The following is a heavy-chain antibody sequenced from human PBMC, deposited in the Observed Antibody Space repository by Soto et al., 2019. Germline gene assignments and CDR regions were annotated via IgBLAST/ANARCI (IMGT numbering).Heavy chain of an antibody. CDR2: IYYSGST. Sequence: SETLSLTCTVSGGSISSYYWSWIGQPPGKGLEWIGYIYYSGSTNYNPSLKSRVTISVDTSKNQFSLKLSSVTAADTAVYYCARQSGSGRSYYYYGMDVWGQGTTVTVSS. CDR3: ARQSGSGRSYYYYGMDV. CDR1: GGSISSYY. D-gene: IGHD3-10*01. J-gene: IGHJ6*02. V-gene: IGHV4-59*01.